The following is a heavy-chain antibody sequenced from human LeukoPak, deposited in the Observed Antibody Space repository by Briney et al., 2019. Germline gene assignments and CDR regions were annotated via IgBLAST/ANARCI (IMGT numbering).Heavy chain of an antibody. CDR1: GFTFSSYS. CDR3: ARDSLGYCSSTSCRPSYY. Sequence: GGSLRLSCAASGFTFSSYSMNWVRQAPGKGLEWVSYISSSSSTIYYADSVKGRFTISRDNAKNSLYLQMNSLRAEDTAVYYCARDSLGYCSSTSCRPSYYWGQGTLVTVSS. CDR2: ISSSSSTI. D-gene: IGHD2-2*01. V-gene: IGHV3-48*01. J-gene: IGHJ4*02.